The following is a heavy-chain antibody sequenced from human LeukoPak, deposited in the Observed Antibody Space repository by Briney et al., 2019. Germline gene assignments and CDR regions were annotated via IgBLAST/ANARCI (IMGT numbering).Heavy chain of an antibody. D-gene: IGHD2-2*02. CDR2: INHSGST. V-gene: IGHV4-34*01. Sequence: PSETLSLTCAVYGGSFSGYYWSWIRQPPGKGLEWIGEINHSGSTNYNPSLKSRVTISVDTSKNQFSLKLSSVTAADTAVYYCARDRRIVVVPAAIGEYYYYYGMDVWGQGTTVTVSS. CDR1: GGSFSGYY. CDR3: ARDRRIVVVPAAIGEYYYYYGMDV. J-gene: IGHJ6*02.